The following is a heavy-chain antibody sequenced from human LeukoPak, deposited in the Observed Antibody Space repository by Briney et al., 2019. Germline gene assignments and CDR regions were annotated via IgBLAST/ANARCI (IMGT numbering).Heavy chain of an antibody. CDR2: IYGGGST. Sequence: GGSLRLSCAASGFTVSSNYMSWVRQAPGKGLEWVSVIYGGGSTYHADSVKGRFTISRDNSKNTLYLQMNSLRAEDTAVYYCARGVDYYDSSGYRHYYFDSWGQGTLVTVSS. J-gene: IGHJ4*02. V-gene: IGHV3-66*01. CDR1: GFTVSSNY. D-gene: IGHD3-22*01. CDR3: ARGVDYYDSSGYRHYYFDS.